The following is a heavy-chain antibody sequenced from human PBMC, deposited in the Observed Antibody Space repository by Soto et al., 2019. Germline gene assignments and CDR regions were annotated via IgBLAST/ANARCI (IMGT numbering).Heavy chain of an antibody. CDR3: ARVPSPFDYYYAMDV. CDR2: IYYSGST. V-gene: IGHV4-30-4*01. J-gene: IGHJ6*02. Sequence: PSETLSLTCTVSGGSISSGDYYWSWIRQPPGKGLEWIGYIYYSGSTYYNPSLKSRVTISVDTSKNQFSLKLNSLTDADTAVYFCARVPSPFDYYYAMDVWGQGTTVTVSS. CDR1: GGSISSGDYY. D-gene: IGHD3-16*01.